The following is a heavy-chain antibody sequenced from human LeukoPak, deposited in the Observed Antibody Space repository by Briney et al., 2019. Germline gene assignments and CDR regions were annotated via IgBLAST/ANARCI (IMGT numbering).Heavy chain of an antibody. Sequence: ASVKVSCKASGYTFTGYYMHWVRHAPGQGLEWMGWINPNSGGTNYAQKFQGRVTMTRDTSISTAYMELSRLRSDDTAVYYCARANDDVWGSYRYYYYYYMDVWGKGTTVTVSS. J-gene: IGHJ6*03. D-gene: IGHD3-16*02. CDR2: INPNSGGT. CDR3: ARANDDVWGSYRYYYYYYMDV. V-gene: IGHV1-2*02. CDR1: GYTFTGYY.